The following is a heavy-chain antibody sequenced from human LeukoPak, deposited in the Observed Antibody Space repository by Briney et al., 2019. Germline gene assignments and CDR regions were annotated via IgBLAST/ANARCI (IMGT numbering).Heavy chain of an antibody. CDR1: GFTFSSYW. J-gene: IGHJ3*02. V-gene: IGHV3-7*01. CDR3: ARAFSTPPHYDFWSGSGEDAFDI. D-gene: IGHD3-3*01. CDR2: IKQDGSEK. Sequence: GGSLRLSCAASGFTFSSYWMSWVRQAPGKGLEWVANIKQDGSEKYYVDSVKGRFTISRDNAKNSLYLQMNSLRAEDTAVYYCARAFSTPPHYDFWSGSGEDAFDIWGQGTMVTVSS.